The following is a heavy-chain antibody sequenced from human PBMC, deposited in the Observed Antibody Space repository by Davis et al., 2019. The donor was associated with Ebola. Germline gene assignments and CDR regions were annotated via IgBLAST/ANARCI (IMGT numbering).Heavy chain of an antibody. CDR3: ATLPSHTMIVVDTPIFGAFDI. CDR1: GFTFSSYW. Sequence: GESLKISCAASGFTFSSYWMSWVRQAPGKGLEWVANINEDGSEKYYVDSVKGRFTISRDNAKNSLYLQMNSLRAEDTAVYYCATLPSHTMIVVDTPIFGAFDIWGQGTMVTVSS. J-gene: IGHJ3*02. V-gene: IGHV3-7*01. CDR2: INEDGSEK. D-gene: IGHD3-22*01.